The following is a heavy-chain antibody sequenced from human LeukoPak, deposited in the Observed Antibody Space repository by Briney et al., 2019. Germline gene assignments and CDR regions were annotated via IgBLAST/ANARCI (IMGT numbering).Heavy chain of an antibody. Sequence: GGSLRLFCVASGIAFSNSIMHWVRQAPGKGLEWVSAMSYDGFSKYYADSMKGRLTISRDDSKNTVYLQMKSLRPEDTAVYYCAREGHTSGYCGTFDVWGQGTTVAVS. V-gene: IGHV3-30*04. CDR1: GIAFSNSI. D-gene: IGHD3-22*01. CDR2: MSYDGFSK. CDR3: AREGHTSGYCGTFDV. J-gene: IGHJ3*01.